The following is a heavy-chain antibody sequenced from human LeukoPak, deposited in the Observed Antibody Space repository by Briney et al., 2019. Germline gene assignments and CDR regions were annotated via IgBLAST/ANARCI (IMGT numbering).Heavy chain of an antibody. CDR2: ISYTGNT. CDR3: ARDLTVTTADDAFDI. V-gene: IGHV4-39*07. CDR1: GVFINSNTYS. D-gene: IGHD4-17*01. J-gene: IGHJ3*02. Sequence: PSETLSLTCTVSGVFINSNTYSWGWIRQPPGGGLEWIGTISYTGNTYYNSSLKSRVTISVDTSKNQFSLKLSSVTAADTAVYYCARDLTVTTADDAFDIWGQGTMVTVSS.